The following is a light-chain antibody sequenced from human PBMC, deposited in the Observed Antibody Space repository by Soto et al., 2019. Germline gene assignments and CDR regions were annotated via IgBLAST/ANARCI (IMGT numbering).Light chain of an antibody. CDR2: DVS. J-gene: IGLJ2*01. CDR1: SSDVGGYNY. Sequence: QSALTQPASVSGSPGQWITISCTGTSSDVGGYNYVSWYQQHPGKAPKLMIYDVSNRPSGVSNRFSGSKSGNTASLTISGLQAEDEADYYCSSYTSSIVVFGGGTKLTVL. V-gene: IGLV2-14*01. CDR3: SSYTSSIVV.